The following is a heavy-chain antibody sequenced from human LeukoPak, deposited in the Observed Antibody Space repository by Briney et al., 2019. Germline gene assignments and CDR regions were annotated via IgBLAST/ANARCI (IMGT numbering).Heavy chain of an antibody. D-gene: IGHD6-19*01. CDR3: ARASGSSGWYAFDF. CDR2: IYSSGTT. J-gene: IGHJ4*02. CDR1: GGFISNYY. V-gene: IGHV4-4*07. Sequence: SETLSLTCTVSGGFISNYYWSWIRQPAGKGLEWIGRIYSSGTTNYNPSLKSRVTMSVDTSKNQFSLKLKSVTAADTAVYNCARASGSSGWYAFDFWGQGTLVTVSS.